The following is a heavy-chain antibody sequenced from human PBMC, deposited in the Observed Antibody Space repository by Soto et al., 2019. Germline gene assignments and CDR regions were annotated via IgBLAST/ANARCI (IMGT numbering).Heavy chain of an antibody. CDR3: AKDKEQWGHGMDA. V-gene: IGHV3-23*01. CDR1: GFTFSSYA. J-gene: IGHJ6*02. Sequence: GGSLRLSCAASGFTFSSYAMSWVRQAPGKGLEWVSAISGSGGSTYYADSVKGRFTISRDNSKNTLYLQMNSLRAEDTAVYYCAKDKEQWGHGMDAWGQETTVTVSS. D-gene: IGHD6-19*01. CDR2: ISGSGGST.